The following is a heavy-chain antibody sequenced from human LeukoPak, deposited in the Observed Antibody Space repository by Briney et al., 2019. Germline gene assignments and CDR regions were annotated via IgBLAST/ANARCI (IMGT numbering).Heavy chain of an antibody. CDR3: TRDPRHKYSNFDN. CDR2: IAPYNDNA. Sequence: ASVKVSCKASGYNYATYGISLVRQAPGQGLEWMGWIAPYNDNANSAQKFQGRLSMTADTSTSTASMELRSLRSDDTAVYYCTRDPRHKYSNFDNSGQGTLVTVSS. D-gene: IGHD6-13*01. J-gene: IGHJ4*02. V-gene: IGHV1-18*01. CDR1: GYNYATYG.